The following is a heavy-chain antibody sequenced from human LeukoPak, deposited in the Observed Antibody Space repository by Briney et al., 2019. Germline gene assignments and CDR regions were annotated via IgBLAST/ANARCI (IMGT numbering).Heavy chain of an antibody. CDR3: AREGAFDI. CDR2: IFYSGST. J-gene: IGHJ3*02. Sequence: SETLSLTCTVSGGSISSYCWSWIRQPPGKGLEWIGYIFYSGSTNYNPSLKSRVTISVDTSKNQFSLKLSSVTAADTAVYYCAREGAFDIWGQGTVVTVSS. V-gene: IGHV4-59*01. CDR1: GGSISSYC.